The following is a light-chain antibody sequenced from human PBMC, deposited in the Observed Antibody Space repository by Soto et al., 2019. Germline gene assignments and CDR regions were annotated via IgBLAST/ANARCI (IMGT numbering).Light chain of an antibody. V-gene: IGKV3-11*01. CDR2: DAS. CDR3: QLTTT. Sequence: EIELTQSPATLSLSPGERATLSCRASQSVSSYLAWYQQKPGQAPRLLIYDASNRATGIPARFSGSGSGTDFTLTISSLEPEDFAVYYCQLTTTFGQGTKLEIK. J-gene: IGKJ2*01. CDR1: QSVSSY.